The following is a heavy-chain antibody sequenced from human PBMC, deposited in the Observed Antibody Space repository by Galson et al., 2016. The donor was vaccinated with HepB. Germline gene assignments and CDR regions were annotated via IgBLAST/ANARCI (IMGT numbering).Heavy chain of an antibody. CDR1: GFTFTSSA. J-gene: IGHJ6*02. CDR3: AAERSSSWYEYYYYGMDV. D-gene: IGHD6-13*01. CDR2: IVVGSGNT. Sequence: SVKVSCKASGFTFTSSAVQWVRQTRGQRLEWIGWIVVGSGNTSYAQKFQERVTITRDMSTSTAYMELSSLRSEDTAVYYCAAERSSSWYEYYYYGMDVWGQGTTVTVSS. V-gene: IGHV1-58*01.